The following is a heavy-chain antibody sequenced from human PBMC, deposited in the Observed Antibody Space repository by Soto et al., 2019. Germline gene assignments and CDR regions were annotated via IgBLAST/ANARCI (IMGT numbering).Heavy chain of an antibody. D-gene: IGHD3-10*01. V-gene: IGHV4-34*01. CDR3: ARGVLWFNNYYYHGMDV. J-gene: IGHJ6*02. Sequence: PSETLSLTCAVYGGSFSGYYWSWIRQPPGKGLEWIGEINHSGSTNYNPSLKSRVTISVDTSKNQFSLKLSSVTAADTAVYYCARGVLWFNNYYYHGMDVWGQGTTVTVSS. CDR1: GGSFSGYY. CDR2: INHSGST.